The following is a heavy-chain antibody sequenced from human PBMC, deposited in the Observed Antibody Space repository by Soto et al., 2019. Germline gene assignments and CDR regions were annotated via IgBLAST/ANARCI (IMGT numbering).Heavy chain of an antibody. CDR1: GFTFSNYG. J-gene: IGHJ4*02. V-gene: IGHV3-33*01. CDR3: ARDIGPTNSYFDP. CDR2: IQSDGSKT. Sequence: QVQLVESGGGVVQPGTSLRLSCATSGFTFSNYGMHWVRQAPGKGLEWVAAIQSDGSKTYYSDSVKGRFTISRDDSMRPLYLPMSSLRVEDTAVYSWARDIGPTNSYFDPWGQGTLVTVSS. D-gene: IGHD7-27*01.